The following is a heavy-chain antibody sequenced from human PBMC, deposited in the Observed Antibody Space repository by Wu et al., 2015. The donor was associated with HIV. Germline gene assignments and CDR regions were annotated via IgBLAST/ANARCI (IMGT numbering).Heavy chain of an antibody. V-gene: IGHV1-18*01. CDR2: ISAYNINT. Sequence: QVQVVQSGAEVKKPGASVKVSCKASGYTFTSYGISWVRQAPGQGLEWMGWISAYNINTNNAQKFQGRVTITTDESTSTAYMELSSLRFEDTAVYYCARDLLPTTSWTDFYYYGLNVWGQGTTVTVSS. CDR3: ARDLLPTTSWTDFYYYGLNV. D-gene: IGHD2-2*01. J-gene: IGHJ6*02. CDR1: GYTFTSYG.